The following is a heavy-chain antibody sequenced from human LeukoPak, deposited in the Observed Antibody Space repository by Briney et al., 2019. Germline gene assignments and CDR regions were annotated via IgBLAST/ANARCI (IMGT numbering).Heavy chain of an antibody. J-gene: IGHJ4*02. V-gene: IGHV1-24*01. CDR2: FDPEHGET. CDR3: ATAPPRPYYYDSSGYYYVDY. CDR1: GYTLTELS. D-gene: IGHD3-22*01. Sequence: ASVTVSCKVSGYTLTELSMHWVRQAPGKGLEWMGGFDPEHGETIYAQKFQGRVTMTEDTSTDTAYMELSSLRSEDTAVYYCATAPPRPYYYDSSGYYYVDYWGQGTLVTVSS.